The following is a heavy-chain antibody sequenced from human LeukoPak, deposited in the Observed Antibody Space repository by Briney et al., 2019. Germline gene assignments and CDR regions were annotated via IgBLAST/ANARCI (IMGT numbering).Heavy chain of an antibody. CDR2: IKSDGSST. CDR3: ARVWCSSTSCYTSPLDY. Sequence: PGGSLRLSCAASGFTFSNYWMHWVRQAPGKGLVWVSRIKSDGSSTIYADSVKGRFTISRDSAKNTLSLQMNSLRAEDTAVYYCARVWCSSTSCYTSPLDYWGQGTLVTVSP. V-gene: IGHV3-74*01. CDR1: GFTFSNYW. D-gene: IGHD2-2*02. J-gene: IGHJ4*02.